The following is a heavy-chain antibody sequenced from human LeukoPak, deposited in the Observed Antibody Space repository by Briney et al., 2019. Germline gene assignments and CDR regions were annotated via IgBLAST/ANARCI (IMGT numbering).Heavy chain of an antibody. D-gene: IGHD3-22*01. J-gene: IGHJ6*02. CDR2: IIPIFGTA. V-gene: IGHV1-69*13. CDR3: ARDNQRYYDSSGYQNYYYYGMDV. CDR1: GYTFTSYG. Sequence: SVKVSCKVSGYTFTSYGISWVRQAPGQGLEWMGGIIPIFGTANYAQKFQGRVTITADESTSTAYMELSSLRSEDTAVYYCARDNQRYYDSSGYQNYYYYGMDVWGQGTTVTVSS.